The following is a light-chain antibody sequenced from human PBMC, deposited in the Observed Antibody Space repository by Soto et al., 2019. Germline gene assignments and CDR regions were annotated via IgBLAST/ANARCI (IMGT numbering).Light chain of an antibody. CDR3: SSYTSSSTTHYV. J-gene: IGLJ1*01. V-gene: IGLV2-14*01. CDR2: DVS. Sequence: QSALTQPASVSGSPGQSITISCTGTSSDVGGYNYVSWYQQHPGKAPKLMIYDVSNRPSGVSNRFSGSKSGNTASLTISGLQAEDEAEYYCSSYTSSSTTHYVFGTGTKLTVL. CDR1: SSDVGGYNY.